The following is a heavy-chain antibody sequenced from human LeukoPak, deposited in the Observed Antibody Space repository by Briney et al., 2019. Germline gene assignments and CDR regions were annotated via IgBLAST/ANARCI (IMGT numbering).Heavy chain of an antibody. D-gene: IGHD5-18*01. CDR2: ISGSGDST. Sequence: GGSLRLSCAASGFTFSSYAMSWVRQAPGKGLEWVSAISGSGDSTYYADSVKGRFTISRDNSKNTLYLQMNSLRAEDTAIYYCAKGGLGLQLQDYWGQGTLVTVSS. J-gene: IGHJ4*02. CDR3: AKGGLGLQLQDY. V-gene: IGHV3-23*01. CDR1: GFTFSSYA.